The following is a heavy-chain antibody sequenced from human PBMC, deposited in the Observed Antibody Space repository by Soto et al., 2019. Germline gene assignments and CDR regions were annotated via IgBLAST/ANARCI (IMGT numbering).Heavy chain of an antibody. D-gene: IGHD3-22*01. CDR2: ISTYNGNT. V-gene: IGHV1-18*01. CDR3: ARVPATGYYYDSSGYYYFDY. CDR1: GYTLTSYG. J-gene: IGHJ4*02. Sequence: QVQLVQSGAEVKKPGASVKVSCKASGYTLTSYGISWVRQAPGQGLEWMGWISTYNGNTNYAQKLQGRVTMTTDTSTSTAYMELRSLRSDDTAVYYCARVPATGYYYDSSGYYYFDYWGQGTLVTVSS.